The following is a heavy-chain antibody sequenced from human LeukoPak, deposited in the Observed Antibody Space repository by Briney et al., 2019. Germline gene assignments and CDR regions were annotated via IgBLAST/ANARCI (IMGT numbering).Heavy chain of an antibody. CDR1: GGSISSYY. J-gene: IGHJ5*02. CDR2: IYYSGST. Sequence: SETLSLTCTVSGGSISSYYWSWIRQPPGKGLEWIGYIYYSGSTNYSPSLKSRVTISVDTSKNQFSLKLSSVTAADTAVYYCARTLYGDYSNWFDPWGQGTLVTVSS. V-gene: IGHV4-59*01. CDR3: ARTLYGDYSNWFDP. D-gene: IGHD4-17*01.